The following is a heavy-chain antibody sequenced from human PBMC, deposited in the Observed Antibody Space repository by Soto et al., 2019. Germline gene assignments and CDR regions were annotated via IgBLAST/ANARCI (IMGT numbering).Heavy chain of an antibody. V-gene: IGHV6-1*01. CDR2: TYYRSKWYN. CDR1: GESVSSNSVA. CDR3: SRGNRWAFDY. J-gene: IGHJ4*02. D-gene: IGHD1-26*01. Sequence: PSPTLSLTCAISGESVSSNSVAWHWIRQSPSRGLEWLGRTYYRSKWYNNYAVSVKSRITINPDTSKNQFSLQLNSVTPEDTAVYYCSRGNRWAFDYWGQGTLVT.